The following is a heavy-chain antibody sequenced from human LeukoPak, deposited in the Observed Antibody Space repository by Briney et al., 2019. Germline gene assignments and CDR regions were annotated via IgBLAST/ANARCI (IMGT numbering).Heavy chain of an antibody. J-gene: IGHJ4*02. V-gene: IGHV4-59*01. D-gene: IGHD2-2*01. CDR1: GGSIDSYY. Sequence: AETLSLTCTVSGGSIDSYYWSWIRQPPGKGLEWIGYIHYTLSTEYHPSLKSRVTISPDTSKNQFSLKLTSVTSADTAVYYCARVYQSAEYYFDYWGQGNLESVSS. CDR2: IHYTLST. CDR3: ARVYQSAEYYFDY.